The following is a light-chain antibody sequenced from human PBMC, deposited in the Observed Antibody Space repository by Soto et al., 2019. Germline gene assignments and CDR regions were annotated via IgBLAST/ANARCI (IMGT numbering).Light chain of an antibody. CDR3: QQYNSWPPIP. V-gene: IGKV3-15*01. CDR2: GAS. CDR1: RSVDSR. Sequence: IVMTQSPATLPLSPGERSTLSFMASRSVDSRLAWYQHKPGQAPRLLIYGASTRVAGVPDRISGSGSGTEFTLTISNLQSEDFVIYYCQQYNSWPPIPFGQVRLL. J-gene: IGKJ5*01.